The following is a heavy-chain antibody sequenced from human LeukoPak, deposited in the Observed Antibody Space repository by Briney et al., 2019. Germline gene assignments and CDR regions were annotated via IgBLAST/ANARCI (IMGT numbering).Heavy chain of an antibody. D-gene: IGHD3-3*01. CDR1: GYTFTSYY. Sequence: AASVKVSCKASGYTFTSYYMHWVRQAPGQGLEWMGIINPSGGSTSYAQKFQGRVTMTRDTSTSTAYMELRSLRSDDTAVYYCARAPLGDFWSGYYTAVDYWGQGTLVTVSS. V-gene: IGHV1-46*01. CDR2: INPSGGST. J-gene: IGHJ4*02. CDR3: ARAPLGDFWSGYYTAVDY.